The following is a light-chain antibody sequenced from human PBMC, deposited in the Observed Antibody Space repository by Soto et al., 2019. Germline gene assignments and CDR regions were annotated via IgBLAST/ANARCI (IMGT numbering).Light chain of an antibody. CDR1: RNLLHSNGYYY. J-gene: IGKJ4*01. Sequence: EIVLTQSPLSLPVTPGEPASISCRSSRNLLHSNGYYYLDWYLQKPGQSPQLLIYLGSNRASGVPDRFSGSGSGTDFTLTISRVEAEDVGVYFCAQGLATPFTFGGGTKEAVK. CDR2: LGS. CDR3: AQGLATPFT. V-gene: IGKV2-28*01.